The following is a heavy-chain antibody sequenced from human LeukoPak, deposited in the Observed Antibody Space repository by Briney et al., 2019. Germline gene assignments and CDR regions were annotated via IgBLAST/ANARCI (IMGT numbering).Heavy chain of an antibody. Sequence: PSETLSLTCTVSGGSISSGGYYWSWIRQPPGKGLEWIGEINHSGSTNYNPSLKSRVTISVDTSKNQFSLKLSSVTAADTAVYYCARGFFSTTPDYWGQGTLVTVSS. CDR3: ARGFFSTTPDY. D-gene: IGHD3/OR15-3a*01. CDR1: GGSISSGGYY. J-gene: IGHJ4*02. CDR2: INHSGST. V-gene: IGHV4-39*07.